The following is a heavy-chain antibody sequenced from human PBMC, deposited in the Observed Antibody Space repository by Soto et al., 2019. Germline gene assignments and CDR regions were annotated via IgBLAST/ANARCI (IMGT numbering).Heavy chain of an antibody. J-gene: IGHJ4*02. D-gene: IGHD3-10*01. CDR1: GASMGRYY. V-gene: IGHV4-59*01. CDR2: ITDTETT. CDR3: ARVDYYGAGTYLFDY. Sequence: SETLSLTCTVSGASMGRYYWSWIRQSPGKGLEWIGYITDTETTNYSPSLRSRVTISLEASKTQFSLTLSSVTAADTAVYYCARVDYYGAGTYLFDYSGPGTLVTVSS.